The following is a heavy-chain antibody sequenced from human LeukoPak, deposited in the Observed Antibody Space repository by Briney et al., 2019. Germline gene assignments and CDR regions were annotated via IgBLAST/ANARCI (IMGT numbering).Heavy chain of an antibody. D-gene: IGHD3-10*01. CDR3: AKDPLLWFGEFDY. CDR1: GFTFSSYA. CDR2: VSGSGGST. Sequence: GGSLRLSCAASGFTFSSYAMSWVRQAPGKGLEWVSAVSGSGGSTYYADSVKGRFTISRDNSKNTLYLQMNSLRAEDTAVYYCAKDPLLWFGEFDYWGQGTLVTVSS. V-gene: IGHV3-23*01. J-gene: IGHJ4*02.